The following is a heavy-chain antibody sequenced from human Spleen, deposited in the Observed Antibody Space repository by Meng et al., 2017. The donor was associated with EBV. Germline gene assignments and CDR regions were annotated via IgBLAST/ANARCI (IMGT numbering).Heavy chain of an antibody. CDR3: AREHGTGSYYSYYGMDV. J-gene: IGHJ6*02. Sequence: LGWVVYEDKQPGPSLKVSYKAAGGTFRSYAISWVRQAPGQGLEWMGGIIPIFGTANYAQKFQGRVTITADESTSTAYMELSNLRSEDTAVYYCAREHGTGSYYSYYGMDVWGQGTTVTVFS. D-gene: IGHD1-1*01. CDR1: GGTFRSYA. CDR2: IIPIFGTA. V-gene: IGHV1-69*01.